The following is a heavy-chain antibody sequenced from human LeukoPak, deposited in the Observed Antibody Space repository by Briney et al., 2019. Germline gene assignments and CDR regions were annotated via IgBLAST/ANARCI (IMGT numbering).Heavy chain of an antibody. CDR2: FYHSGST. CDR3: AGAGLSSTVGFDM. D-gene: IGHD2-2*01. V-gene: IGHV4-38-2*02. Sequence: SQTLSLTCTVSDFSLSSNYYGGWIRHPPGKGRDWFGGFYHSGSTSYNPSPKSRATISVNTPKNQFPLKLTSVTAAAPAVYSFAGAGLSSTVGFDMWGQETMVTVSS. J-gene: IGHJ3*02. CDR1: DFSLSSNYY.